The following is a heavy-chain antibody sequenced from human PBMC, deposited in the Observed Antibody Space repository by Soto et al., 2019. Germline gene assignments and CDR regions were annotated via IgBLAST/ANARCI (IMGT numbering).Heavy chain of an antibody. Sequence: PGESLKISCKGSGYSFTSYWIGWVRQMPGKGLEWMGIIYPGDSDTRYSPSFQGQVTISADKSISTAYLQWSSLKASDTAMYYCARHYPDAIYCSSTSCRQDYYYYGMDVWGQGTTVTVSS. CDR1: GYSFTSYW. CDR2: IYPGDSDT. J-gene: IGHJ6*02. V-gene: IGHV5-51*01. D-gene: IGHD2-2*01. CDR3: ARHYPDAIYCSSTSCRQDYYYYGMDV.